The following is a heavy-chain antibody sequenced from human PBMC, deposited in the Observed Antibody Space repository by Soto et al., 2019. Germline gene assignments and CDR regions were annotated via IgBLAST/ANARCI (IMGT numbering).Heavy chain of an antibody. CDR3: ARSPGGYYID. CDR2: INTDGSST. CDR1: FRFSSYW. Sequence: FRFSSYWMHWVRQGPGKGLVWVSRINTDGSSTNYADSVKGRFTISRDNAKNTLYLQMNSLRAEDTAVYYCARSPGGYYIDWGQGTMVTVSS. V-gene: IGHV3-74*01. D-gene: IGHD3-9*01. J-gene: IGHJ3*01.